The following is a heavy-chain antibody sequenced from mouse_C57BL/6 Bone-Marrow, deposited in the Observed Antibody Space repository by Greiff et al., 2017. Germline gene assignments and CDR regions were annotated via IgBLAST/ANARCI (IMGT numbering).Heavy chain of an antibody. Sequence: VQLQQPGAELVKPGASVKMSCKASGYTFTSYWITWVKQRPGQGLEWIGDIYPGSGSTNYNEKFKSKATLTVDTSSSTAYMQLSSLTSEDSAVYYCARPSPYYYGSSQYYFDYWGQGTTLTVSS. J-gene: IGHJ2*01. CDR1: GYTFTSYW. CDR3: ARPSPYYYGSSQYYFDY. CDR2: IYPGSGST. V-gene: IGHV1-55*01. D-gene: IGHD1-1*01.